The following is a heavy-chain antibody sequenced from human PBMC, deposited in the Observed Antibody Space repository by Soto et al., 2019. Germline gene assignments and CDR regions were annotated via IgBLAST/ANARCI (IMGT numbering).Heavy chain of an antibody. V-gene: IGHV3-11*05. CDR2: TSGSSSYT. CDR3: ARERDGMDV. CDR1: GFTFSDYY. J-gene: IGHJ6*02. Sequence: GGSLRLSCAASGFTFSDYYMSWIRQAPGKGLQWVSYTSGSSSYTNYADSVKGRFIISRDNAKNSLYLQMYSLRAEDTAVYYCARERDGMDVWGQGTTVTVSS.